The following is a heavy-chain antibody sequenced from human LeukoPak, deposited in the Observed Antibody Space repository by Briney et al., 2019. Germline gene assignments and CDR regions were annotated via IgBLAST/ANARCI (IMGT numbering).Heavy chain of an antibody. CDR2: IYTSGST. J-gene: IGHJ4*02. V-gene: IGHV4-61*02. CDR3: TREGYDNGDY. Sequence: SEALSLTCTVSGASISSGAYYWSWVRQPAGKGLEWIGRIYTSGSTNYIPSLKSRVTISLDTSQNQLSFRLTSVTAADTAMYYCTREGYDNGDYWGQGALVTVSS. CDR1: GASISSGAYY. D-gene: IGHD3-16*01.